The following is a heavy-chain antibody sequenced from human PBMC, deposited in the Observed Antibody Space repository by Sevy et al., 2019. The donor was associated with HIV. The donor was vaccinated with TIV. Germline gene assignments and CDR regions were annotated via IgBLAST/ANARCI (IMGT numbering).Heavy chain of an antibody. CDR1: GYSFTSYW. V-gene: IGHV5-51*01. J-gene: IGHJ6*04. Sequence: GESLKISCKGSGYSFTSYWIGWVRQMPGKGLEWMGIIYPGDSDTRYSPSFQGQVTISADKSISTAHLQWSRLKASDAAMYYCGRPLGPVGYSYGYYYGMDVWGKGTTVTVSS. CDR3: GRPLGPVGYSYGYYYGMDV. CDR2: IYPGDSDT. D-gene: IGHD5-18*01.